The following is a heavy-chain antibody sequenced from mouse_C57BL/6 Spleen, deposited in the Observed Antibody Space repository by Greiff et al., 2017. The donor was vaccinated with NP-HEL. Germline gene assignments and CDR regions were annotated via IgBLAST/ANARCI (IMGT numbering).Heavy chain of an antibody. CDR1: GYAFSSSW. D-gene: IGHD1-1*01. J-gene: IGHJ3*01. CDR3: ARSEGYYGSSLAWFAY. V-gene: IGHV1-82*01. Sequence: VQLQQSGPELVKPGASVKISCKASGYAFSSSWMNWVKQRPGKGLEWIGRIYPGDGDTNYNGKFKGKATLTADKSSSTAYMQLSSLTSEDSAVYYCARSEGYYGSSLAWFAYWGQGTLVTVSA. CDR2: IYPGDGDT.